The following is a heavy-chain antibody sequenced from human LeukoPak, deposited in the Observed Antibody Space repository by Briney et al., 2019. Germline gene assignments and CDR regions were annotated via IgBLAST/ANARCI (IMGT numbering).Heavy chain of an antibody. V-gene: IGHV3-23*01. D-gene: IGHD3-10*02. CDR2: IGSDNKP. J-gene: IGHJ6*02. Sequence: PGGSLRLSCEASGFTFSAYAMTWVRQAPGKGLEWVSSIGSDNKPHYSESVKGRFAISRDNSKNTLFLQLNSLRAEDTALYYCARDLHYYVGMDVWGQGTTVTVSS. CDR3: ARDLHYYVGMDV. CDR1: GFTFSAYA.